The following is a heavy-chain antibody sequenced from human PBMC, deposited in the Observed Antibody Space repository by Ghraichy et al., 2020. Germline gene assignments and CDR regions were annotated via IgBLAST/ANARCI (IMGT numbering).Heavy chain of an antibody. CDR2: IYHSGST. V-gene: IGHV4-38-2*02. D-gene: IGHD6-19*01. J-gene: IGHJ5*02. Sequence: SETLSLTCTVSGYSISSGYYWGWIRQPPGKGLEWIGSIYHSGSTYYNPSLKSRVTISVDTSKNQFSLKLSSVTAADTAVYYCASTRNAGSGWEVPNWFDPWGQGTLVTVSS. CDR3: ASTRNAGSGWEVPNWFDP. CDR1: GYSISSGYY.